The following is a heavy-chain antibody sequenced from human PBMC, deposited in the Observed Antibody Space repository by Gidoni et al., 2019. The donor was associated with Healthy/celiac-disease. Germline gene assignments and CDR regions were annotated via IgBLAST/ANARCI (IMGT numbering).Heavy chain of an antibody. CDR2: IKSKTDGGTT. CDR3: TTDEYSGSYYG. Sequence: VQLVESGGGLVKPGGSLRLSWDASGFPFSNAWMSWVRQAPGKGLEWVGRIKSKTDGGTTDYAAPVKGRFTISRDDSKNTLYLQMNSLKTEDTAVYYCTTDEYSGSYYGWGQGTLVTVSS. J-gene: IGHJ4*02. CDR1: GFPFSNAW. D-gene: IGHD1-26*01. V-gene: IGHV3-15*01.